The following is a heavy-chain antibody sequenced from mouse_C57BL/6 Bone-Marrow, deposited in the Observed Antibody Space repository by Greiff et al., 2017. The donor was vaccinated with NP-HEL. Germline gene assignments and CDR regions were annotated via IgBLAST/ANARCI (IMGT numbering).Heavy chain of an antibody. V-gene: IGHV1-80*01. D-gene: IGHD2-13*01. CDR3: ARGNYDDIYYAMDY. CDR1: GYAFSSYW. CDR2: IYPGDGDT. J-gene: IGHJ4*01. Sequence: VQLQESGAELVKPGASVKISCKASGYAFSSYWMNWVKQRPGKGLEWIGQIYPGDGDTNYNGKFKGKATLTADKSSSTAYMQLSSLPSEDDSVYFCARGNYDDIYYAMDYWGQGTSVTVSS.